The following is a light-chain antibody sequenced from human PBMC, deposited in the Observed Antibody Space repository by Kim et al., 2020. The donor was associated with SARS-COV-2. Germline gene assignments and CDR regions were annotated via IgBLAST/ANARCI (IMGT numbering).Light chain of an antibody. V-gene: IGKV1-5*01. CDR3: QEYKSNSWT. J-gene: IGKJ1*01. CDR1: QSISIW. CDR2: DAS. Sequence: GDRVTITCRASQSISIWLAWYQQKPGKAPNLLFYDASNLQSGVPSRFSGSGSGTEFTLTISSLQPDDFATYYCQEYKSNSWTFGQVTKVEIK.